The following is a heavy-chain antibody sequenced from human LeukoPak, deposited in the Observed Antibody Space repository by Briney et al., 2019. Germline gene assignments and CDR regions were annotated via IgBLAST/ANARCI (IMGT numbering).Heavy chain of an antibody. Sequence: GRSLRLSCAASGFTFDDYAMHWVRQAPGKGLEWVSGISWNSGSIGYADSVNGRFTISRDNAKNSLYLQMNSLRAEDTALYYCAKEGYSYGYYFDYWGQGTLATVSS. CDR3: AKEGYSYGYYFDY. V-gene: IGHV3-9*01. D-gene: IGHD5-18*01. CDR2: ISWNSGSI. J-gene: IGHJ4*02. CDR1: GFTFDDYA.